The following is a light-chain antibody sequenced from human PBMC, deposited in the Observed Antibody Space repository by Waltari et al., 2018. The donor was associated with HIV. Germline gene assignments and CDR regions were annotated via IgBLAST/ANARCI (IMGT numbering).Light chain of an antibody. V-gene: IGLV4-60*03. Sequence: QPVLTQSSSASASLGSSVKLTCTLSSGHRTYIIAWHQQQPGKAPRYLMKLESNGNNNKGSGVPDRCSGSSSGADRYLTVSDVQSEDEADYYCETWDTDVRVFGGRTKLTV. CDR1: SGHRTYI. CDR2: LESNGNN. CDR3: ETWDTDVRV. J-gene: IGLJ3*02.